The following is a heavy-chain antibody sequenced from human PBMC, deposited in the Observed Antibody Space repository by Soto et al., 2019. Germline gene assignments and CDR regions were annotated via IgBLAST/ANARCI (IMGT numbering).Heavy chain of an antibody. CDR3: AREASWNYSLDY. J-gene: IGHJ4*02. D-gene: IGHD1-7*01. CDR2: IYYSGST. V-gene: IGHV4-31*03. CDR1: GGSISSGGYY. Sequence: QVQLQESGPGLVKPSQTLSLTCTVSGGSISSGGYYWSWIRQHPGKGLEWIGYIYYSGSTYYNQSLKSRVTISVDTSKNQFSLKLSSVTAADTAVYYCAREASWNYSLDYWGQGTLVTVSS.